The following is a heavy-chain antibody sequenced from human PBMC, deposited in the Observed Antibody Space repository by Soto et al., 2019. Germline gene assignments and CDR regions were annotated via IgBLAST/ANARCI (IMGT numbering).Heavy chain of an antibody. D-gene: IGHD2-15*01. CDR1: GYTFTSYC. Sequence: ASVKVSCKASGYTFTSYCISWVRQAPGQGLEWMGWISTYNGNTNYAQKLQGRVTMTTDTSTSTAYMELRSLRSDDTAVYYCARDSGGNSGGYYYGMDVWGQGTRSPSP. CDR2: ISTYNGNT. V-gene: IGHV1-18*04. J-gene: IGHJ6*02. CDR3: ARDSGGNSGGYYYGMDV.